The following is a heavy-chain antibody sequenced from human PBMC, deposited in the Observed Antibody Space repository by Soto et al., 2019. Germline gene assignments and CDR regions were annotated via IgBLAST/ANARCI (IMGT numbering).Heavy chain of an antibody. CDR3: AKSYYYDSSGYLYYFDY. J-gene: IGHJ4*02. Sequence: GGSLRLSCAASGFTFSSYDMSWVRQAPGKGLEWVSAISGSGSSTYYADSVKGRFTISRDNSKNTLYLQMNSLRAEDTAVYYCAKSYYYDSSGYLYYFDYWGQGTLVTVSS. V-gene: IGHV3-23*01. CDR2: ISGSGSST. CDR1: GFTFSSYD. D-gene: IGHD3-22*01.